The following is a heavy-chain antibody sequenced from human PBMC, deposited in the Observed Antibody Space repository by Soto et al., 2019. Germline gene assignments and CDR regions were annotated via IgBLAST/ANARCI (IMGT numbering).Heavy chain of an antibody. V-gene: IGHV4-34*01. CDR3: TRDIVVVPAAIPMDV. CDR2: INHSGST. J-gene: IGHJ6*02. Sequence: SETLSLTCAVYGGSFSGYYWSWIRQPPGKGLEWIGEINHSGSTNYNPSLKSRVTISVDTSKNQFSLKLSSVTAADTAVYYCTRDIVVVPAAIPMDVWGQGTTVTVSS. D-gene: IGHD2-2*02. CDR1: GGSFSGYY.